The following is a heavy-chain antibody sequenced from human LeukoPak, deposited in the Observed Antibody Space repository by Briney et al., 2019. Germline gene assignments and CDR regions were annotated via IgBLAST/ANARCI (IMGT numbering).Heavy chain of an antibody. D-gene: IGHD3-10*01. CDR3: ARDTITMVRGVIIPYYFDY. V-gene: IGHV3-48*03. CDR1: GFTFSSYE. J-gene: IGHJ4*02. CDR2: ISSSGSTI. Sequence: GGSLRLSCAASGFTFSSYEMNWVRQAPGKGLEWVSSISSSGSTIYYADSVKGRFTISRDNAKNSLYLQMNSLRAEDTAVYYCARDTITMVRGVIIPYYFDYWGQGTLVTVSS.